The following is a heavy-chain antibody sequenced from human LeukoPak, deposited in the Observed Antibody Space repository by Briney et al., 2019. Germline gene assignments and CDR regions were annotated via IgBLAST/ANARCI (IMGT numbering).Heavy chain of an antibody. D-gene: IGHD3-22*01. J-gene: IGHJ1*01. Sequence: GGSLRLSCAASGFTFSSYGMHWVRQAPGKGLEWVAFIRYDGSNKYYADSVKGRFTISRDNSKNTLYLQMNSLRAEDTAVYYCAKDHYPYYYDSRLGGFQHWGQGTLVTVSS. V-gene: IGHV3-30*02. CDR2: IRYDGSNK. CDR3: AKDHYPYYYDSRLGGFQH. CDR1: GFTFSSYG.